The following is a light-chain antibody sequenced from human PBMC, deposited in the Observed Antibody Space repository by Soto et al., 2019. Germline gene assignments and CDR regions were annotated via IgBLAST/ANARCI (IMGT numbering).Light chain of an antibody. CDR3: QQYKSYSPLT. CDR2: DGS. V-gene: IGKV1-5*01. Sequence: DIQMTQSPSTLSASIEDRVTITCRASQNINSWLAWYQQKPGKAPKLLIYDGSTLESGVPSRFSGSGSGTEFTLTITSLQSDDFATYYCQQYKSYSPLTFGGGTKVDIK. CDR1: QNINSW. J-gene: IGKJ4*01.